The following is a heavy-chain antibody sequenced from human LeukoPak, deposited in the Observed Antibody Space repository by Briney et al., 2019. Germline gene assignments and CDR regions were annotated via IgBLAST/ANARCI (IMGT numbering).Heavy chain of an antibody. J-gene: IGHJ6*03. CDR1: GGSISSSSYY. CDR2: IYYSGST. D-gene: IGHD5/OR15-5a*01. CDR3: ARLGSTLVYYYYMDV. Sequence: SETLSLTCTVSGGSISSSSYYWGWIRQPPGKGLEWIGSIYYSGSTYYNPSLKSRVTISVDTSKNQLSLKLSSVTAADTAVYYCARLGSTLVYYYYMDVWGKGTTVTVSS. V-gene: IGHV4-39*01.